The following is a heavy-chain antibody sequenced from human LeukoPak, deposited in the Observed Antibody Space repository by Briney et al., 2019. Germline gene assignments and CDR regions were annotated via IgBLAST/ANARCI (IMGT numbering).Heavy chain of an antibody. CDR1: GGSFSGYY. Sequence: SETLSLTCAVYGGSFSGYYWSWIRQPPGKGLEWIGEINHSGSTNYNPSLKSRVTISVDTSKNQFSLKLSSVTAADTAVYYCARESSYGSGSYYKGGNWFDPWGQGTLVTVSS. CDR2: INHSGST. D-gene: IGHD3-10*01. V-gene: IGHV4-34*01. CDR3: ARESSYGSGSYYKGGNWFDP. J-gene: IGHJ5*02.